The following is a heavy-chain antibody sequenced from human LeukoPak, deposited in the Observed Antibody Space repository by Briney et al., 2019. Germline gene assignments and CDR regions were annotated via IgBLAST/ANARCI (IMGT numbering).Heavy chain of an antibody. Sequence: ASVKVSCTGSGYNFTVYYMHWVRQAPGQGLEWMGWMDPNSGDTIYAPKFQGRVSMTRDTSITTAYMELSSLTFDDSAMYYCATKGGLTPNTLAMWGHGTMVTVSS. J-gene: IGHJ3*01. D-gene: IGHD2-15*01. CDR1: GYNFTVYY. CDR3: ATKGGLTPNTLAM. CDR2: MDPNSGDT. V-gene: IGHV1-2*02.